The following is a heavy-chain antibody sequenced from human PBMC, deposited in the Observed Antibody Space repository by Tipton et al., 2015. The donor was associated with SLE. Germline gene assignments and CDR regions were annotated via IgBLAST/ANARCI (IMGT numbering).Heavy chain of an antibody. Sequence: TLSLTCTVSGGSISSYYWSWIRQPAGKGLDWIGRIYTSGSTNYNPSLKSRVTTSVDTSKNQFSLKLSSVTAADTAVYYCARGYCSPTRYAFDIWGQGTMVTVSS. D-gene: IGHD2-2*01. CDR3: ARGYCSPTRYAFDI. V-gene: IGHV4-4*07. CDR1: GGSISSYY. J-gene: IGHJ3*02. CDR2: IYTSGST.